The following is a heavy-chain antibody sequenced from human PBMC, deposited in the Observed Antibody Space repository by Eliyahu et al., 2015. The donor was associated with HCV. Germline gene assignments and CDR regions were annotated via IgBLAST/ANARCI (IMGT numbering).Heavy chain of an antibody. Sequence: GGSISSYYWSWIRQPPGKGLEWIGYIYYSGSTNYNPSLKSRVTISVDTSKNQFSLKLSSVTAADTAVYYCARIAAADTYYYYMDVWGKGTTVTVSS. CDR2: IYYSGST. CDR3: ARIAAADTYYYYMDV. CDR1: GGSISSYY. D-gene: IGHD6-13*01. V-gene: IGHV4-59*01. J-gene: IGHJ6*03.